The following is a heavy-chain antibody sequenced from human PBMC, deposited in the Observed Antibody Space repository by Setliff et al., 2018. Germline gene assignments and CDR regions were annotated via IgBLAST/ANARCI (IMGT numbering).Heavy chain of an antibody. D-gene: IGHD6-13*01. CDR1: GYTSTSYG. J-gene: IGHJ6*04. CDR3: ARVGSSSWLHPDVYYYYGTDG. V-gene: IGHV1-18*01. Sequence: GASVKVSCKASGYTSTSYGISWVRQAPGQGLEWMGWISAYNGNTNYAQKLQGRVTMTTDTSTSTAYMELRSLRSDDTAVYYCARVGSSSWLHPDVYYYYGTDGWGKGTTVTVSS. CDR2: ISAYNGNT.